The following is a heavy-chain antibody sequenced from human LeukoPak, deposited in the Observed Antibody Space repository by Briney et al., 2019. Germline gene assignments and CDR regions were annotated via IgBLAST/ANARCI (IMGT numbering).Heavy chain of an antibody. CDR2: IYYSGST. CDR1: GGSISSYY. Sequence: KPSETLSLTCTVSGGSISSYYWSWIRQPPGKGLEWIGYIYYSGSTNYNPSLKSRVTISVDTSKNQFSLKLSSVTAADTAVYYCARTVCSSTICWFDYWGQGTLVTVSS. CDR3: ARTVCSSTICWFDY. V-gene: IGHV4-59*01. J-gene: IGHJ4*02. D-gene: IGHD2-2*01.